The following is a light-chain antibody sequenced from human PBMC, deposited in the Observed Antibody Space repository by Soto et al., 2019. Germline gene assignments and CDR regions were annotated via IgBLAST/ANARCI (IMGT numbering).Light chain of an antibody. J-gene: IGKJ1*01. CDR3: QQYHTDWT. CDR1: QGISNY. V-gene: IGKV1-27*01. CDR2: AAS. Sequence: DIQMTQSPSSLSASVGDRSTITCRASQGISNYLAWYQQKPGKVPKLLIYAASTLQSGVPSRFSGRGSGTEFTLTISSLQADDYATFYCQQYHTDWTFGQGTKVEIK.